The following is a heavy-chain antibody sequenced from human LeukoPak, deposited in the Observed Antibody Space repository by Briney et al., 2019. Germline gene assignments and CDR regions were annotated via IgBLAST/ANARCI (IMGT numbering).Heavy chain of an antibody. V-gene: IGHV4-4*02. J-gene: IGHJ4*02. CDR2: ISLRGLT. Sequence: SETLSLTCGVSGGSISGTNWWSWARQPPGQGLEWIGEISLRGLTNYNPSLRSRLTMSLDESKNQVSLNLTSVTAADTAVYYCSRESGPFSPFGFWRQGTLVSVHS. CDR1: GGSISGTNW. D-gene: IGHD1-26*01. CDR3: SRESGPFSPFGF.